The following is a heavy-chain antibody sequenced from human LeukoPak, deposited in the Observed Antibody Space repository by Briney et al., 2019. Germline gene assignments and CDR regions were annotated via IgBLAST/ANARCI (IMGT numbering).Heavy chain of an antibody. Sequence: SXXASGFTFSSYWMSCVRQAPGRXXXXXANIKQDGSEKYYVDSVKGRFTISRDNAKNSLYLQMNSLRAEDTAVYYCARDRGDYGDLIDYWGQGTLVTVSS. J-gene: IGHJ4*02. CDR3: ARDRGDYGDLIDY. CDR2: IKQDGSEK. CDR1: GFTFSSYW. V-gene: IGHV3-7*01. D-gene: IGHD4-17*01.